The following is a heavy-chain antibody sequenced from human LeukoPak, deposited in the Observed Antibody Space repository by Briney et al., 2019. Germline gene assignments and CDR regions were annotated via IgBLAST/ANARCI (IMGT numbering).Heavy chain of an antibody. CDR1: GYTFSNYG. CDR3: ASHSGSGWQALGY. D-gene: IGHD6-19*01. CDR2: TSYNGNT. V-gene: IGHV1-18*04. Sequence: ASVKVSCKASGYTFSNYGISWVRQAPGLGLEWMGWTSYNGNTNYAQKFQDRVTMTTDTSTTTADMELRSLESDDTVVYYCASHSGSGWQALGYWGQGTLVTVSS. J-gene: IGHJ4*02.